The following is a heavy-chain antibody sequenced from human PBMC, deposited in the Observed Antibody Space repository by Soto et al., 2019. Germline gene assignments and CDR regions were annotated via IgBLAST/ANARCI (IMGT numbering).Heavy chain of an antibody. CDR2: ISGGGGSTI. J-gene: IGHJ4*02. CDR3: ARQRGYYDSSGLDY. CDR1: GFTFSDYY. Sequence: WGSLRLSCAASGFTFSDYYISLVGHSPVKGREWLSYISGGGGSTIYYADSVKGRFTISRDNAKKSLYLEMNSLRAEDTAVYYCARQRGYYDSSGLDYWGQGALVTVSS. D-gene: IGHD3-22*01. V-gene: IGHV3-11*01.